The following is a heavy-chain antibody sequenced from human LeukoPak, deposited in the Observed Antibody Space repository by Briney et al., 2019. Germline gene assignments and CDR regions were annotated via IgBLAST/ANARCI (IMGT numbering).Heavy chain of an antibody. CDR3: AREGYDSSGYYPIDY. V-gene: IGHV1-18*01. Sequence: ASVKVSCKASGYTFTSYRISWVRQAPGQGLEWMGWISAYNGNTNYAQKLQGRVTMTTDTSTSTAYMELRSLRSDDTAVYYCAREGYDSSGYYPIDYWGQGTLVTVSS. CDR2: ISAYNGNT. CDR1: GYTFTSYR. J-gene: IGHJ4*02. D-gene: IGHD3-22*01.